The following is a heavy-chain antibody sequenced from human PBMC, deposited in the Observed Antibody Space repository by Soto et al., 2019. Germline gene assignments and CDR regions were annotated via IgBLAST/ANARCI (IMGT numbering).Heavy chain of an antibody. CDR3: VMVDNYVTPTPQDV. V-gene: IGHV1-18*01. D-gene: IGHD3-16*01. CDR2: ISPYTGNT. CDR1: GYIFVNYG. J-gene: IGHJ6*02. Sequence: QVQLVQSGDEVKKPGASVKVSCKASGYIFVNYGIAWVRQAPGQGLEWMGWISPYTGNTHSATKIQGRLTMXTXTXPSTAYMDLRSLTSDATAVYYCVMVDNYVTPTPQDVWGQGTTVTVSS.